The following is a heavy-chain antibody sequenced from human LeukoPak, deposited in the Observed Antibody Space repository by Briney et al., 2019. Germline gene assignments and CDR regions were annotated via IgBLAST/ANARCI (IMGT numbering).Heavy chain of an antibody. CDR2: ISGRDGGT. D-gene: IGHD3-9*01. V-gene: IGHV3-23*01. CDR3: AKWGDYDILTGYYDSDY. CDR1: GFIFLHCA. Sequence: GASLRLSYAASGFIFLHCALRGVRQAPRKELEGVSAISGRDGGTYSADSVKGRYTVSRDDPKNTLYLQMNTLRVEDTAVYYCAKWGDYDILTGYYDSDYWGHGTLVTVSS. J-gene: IGHJ4*01.